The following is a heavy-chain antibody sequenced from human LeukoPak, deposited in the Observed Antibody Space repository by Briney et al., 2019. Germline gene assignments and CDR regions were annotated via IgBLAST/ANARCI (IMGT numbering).Heavy chain of an antibody. CDR2: IIPIFGTA. D-gene: IGHD4-17*01. CDR3: ARYGDYEKGTSFDY. CDR1: GGTFSSYA. V-gene: IGHV1-69*13. Sequence: ASVKVSCKASGGTFSSYAISWVRQAPGQGLEWMGGIIPIFGTANYAQKFQGRVTITADESTSTAYMELSSLGSEDTAVYYCARYGDYEKGTSFDYWGQGTLVTVSS. J-gene: IGHJ4*02.